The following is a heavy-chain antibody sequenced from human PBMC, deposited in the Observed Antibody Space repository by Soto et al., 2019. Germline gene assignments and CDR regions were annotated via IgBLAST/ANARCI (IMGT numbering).Heavy chain of an antibody. V-gene: IGHV5-51*01. CDR2: IFPSDSDT. J-gene: IGHJ4*02. CDR3: ARLEDCSNGLCYKFFL. D-gene: IGHD2-8*01. CDR1: GYRFSSNW. Sequence: GESLKISCKGSGYRFSSNWIAWVRQMPGKGLEWMGMIFPSDSDTRYSPSFQGQVTISADKSISTAYLQWSGLKASDTAIYYCARLEDCSNGLCYKFFLWGQGTLVTVSS.